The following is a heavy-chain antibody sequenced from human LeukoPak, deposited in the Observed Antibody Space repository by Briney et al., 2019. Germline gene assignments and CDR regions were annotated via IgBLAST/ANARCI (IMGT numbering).Heavy chain of an antibody. J-gene: IGHJ3*02. V-gene: IGHV3-9*03. CDR2: MSWNSGSI. CDR1: GFTFDDYA. CDR3: AKDPRFRARDPQGAFDI. D-gene: IGHD3-10*01. Sequence: PGSSLRLSCAASGFTFDDYAMHWVRQARGKGLEGVSGMSWNSGSIVYADSVEGRFTISRDNAKNSLYLQMNSLRAEDMALYYCAKDPRFRARDPQGAFDIWGQGTMVTVPS.